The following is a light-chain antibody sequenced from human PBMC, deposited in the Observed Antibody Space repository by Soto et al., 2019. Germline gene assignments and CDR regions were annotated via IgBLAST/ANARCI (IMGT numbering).Light chain of an antibody. CDR2: DAS. J-gene: IGKJ4*01. CDR3: QQFSSYPLT. Sequence: DIQMTQSPSTLSASVGDRVTVTCRASQNIGTSLAWYQQTPGKAPKLLISDASTLESGVPSRFGGSGSGTDFTLTISRLEPEDFAVYYCQQFSSYPLTFGGGTKVDIK. CDR1: QNIGTS. V-gene: IGKV1-5*01.